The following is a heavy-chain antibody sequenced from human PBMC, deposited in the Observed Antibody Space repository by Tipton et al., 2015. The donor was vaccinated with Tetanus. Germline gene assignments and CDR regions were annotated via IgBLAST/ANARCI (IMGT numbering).Heavy chain of an antibody. V-gene: IGHV2-5*01. CDR1: GFTLGSSGVS. J-gene: IGHJ4*02. Sequence: LVKPTQTLTLTCMFSGFTLGSSGVSVGWIRQPPGKALEWLALIHWNDDKRYNPSLQSRLTVSTDTFKSQVVLTMTNMDPVDTATYYCARSALAGRVTFDFWGQGTLVTVSS. CDR3: ARSALAGRVTFDF. CDR2: IHWNDDK. D-gene: IGHD6-19*01.